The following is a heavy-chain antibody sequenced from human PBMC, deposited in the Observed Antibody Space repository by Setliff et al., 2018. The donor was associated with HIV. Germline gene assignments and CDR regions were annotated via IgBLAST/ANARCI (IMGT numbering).Heavy chain of an antibody. CDR1: GGSISSGGYY. V-gene: IGHV4-31*03. CDR2: IYYSGST. CDR3: ARNYDSSEPQYFQH. D-gene: IGHD3-22*01. Sequence: SETLSLTCSVSGGSISSGGYYWSWIRQHPGKGLEWIGYIYYSGSTYYNPSLKSRVTISVDTSKNHFSLNLRSVTAADTAVYYCARNYDSSEPQYFQHWGQGTLVTVSS. J-gene: IGHJ1*01.